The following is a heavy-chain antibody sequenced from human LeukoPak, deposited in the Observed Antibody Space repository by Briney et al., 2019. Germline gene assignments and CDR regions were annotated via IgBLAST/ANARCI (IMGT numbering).Heavy chain of an antibody. V-gene: IGHV4-30-4*01. J-gene: IGHJ4*02. D-gene: IGHD3-9*01. CDR1: GGSLSSGDYY. Sequence: SQTLSLTCTVSGGSLSSGDYYWRWLRQPPGRGLEGVGYIYYSGSTYYNPSLKSRVTISVDTSKNQFSLKLSSVTAADTAVYYCARALKPYYDILTGYYLSPTLFDYWGQGTLVTVSS. CDR3: ARALKPYYDILTGYYLSPTLFDY. CDR2: IYYSGST.